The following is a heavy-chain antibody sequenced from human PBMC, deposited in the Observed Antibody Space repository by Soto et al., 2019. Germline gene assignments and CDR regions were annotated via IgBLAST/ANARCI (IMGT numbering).Heavy chain of an antibody. CDR1: GGSFSGYY. V-gene: IGHV4-34*01. D-gene: IGHD6-6*01. CDR3: ARAYSSSNYFDY. Sequence: PSETLSLTCAVYGGSFSGYYWSWIRQPPGKGLEWIGEINHSGSTNYNPSLKSRVTISVDTSKNQFSLKLSSVTAADTAVYYCARAYSSSNYFDYWGQGTLVTVSS. CDR2: INHSGST. J-gene: IGHJ4*02.